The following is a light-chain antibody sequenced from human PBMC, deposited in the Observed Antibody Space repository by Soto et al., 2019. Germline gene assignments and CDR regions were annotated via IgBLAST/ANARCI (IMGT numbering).Light chain of an antibody. J-gene: IGKJ2*01. CDR2: GAS. CDR3: QQYGISPMYT. V-gene: IGKV3-20*01. CDR1: QSVSSSY. Sequence: IVLTQSPGTLYLSPGERATLSCRASQSVSSSYLAWSQQKPGQAPRLLIYGASSRATGIPDRFSASGSGTDFTLTISRLEPEDFAVYYCQQYGISPMYTLGQGTKLEIK.